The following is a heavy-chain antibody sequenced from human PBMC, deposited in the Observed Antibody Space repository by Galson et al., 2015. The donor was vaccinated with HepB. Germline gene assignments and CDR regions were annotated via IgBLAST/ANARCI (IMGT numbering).Heavy chain of an antibody. CDR2: LYHSGST. V-gene: IGHV4-59*08. D-gene: IGHD3-22*01. CDR1: GGSISTYY. CDR3: ARQVVGYDSTLDAYDI. J-gene: IGHJ3*02. Sequence: SETLSLTCPVSGGSISTYYWSWIRQPPGKGLEWIGYLYHSGSTKYNPSLKSRITISVDTSKNQFSLKLSSVTAADTAVYYCARQVVGYDSTLDAYDIWGQGTMVTVSS.